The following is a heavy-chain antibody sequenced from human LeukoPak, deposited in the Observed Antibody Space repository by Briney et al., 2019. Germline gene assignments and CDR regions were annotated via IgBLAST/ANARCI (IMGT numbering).Heavy chain of an antibody. CDR2: ISSRSDYK. J-gene: IGHJ3*01. CDR3: AREDGIVGVTSDFDV. V-gene: IGHV3-21*01. CDR1: GFTLSTYS. D-gene: IGHD1-26*01. Sequence: GGSLRLSCASSGFTLSTYSMNWVRQAPGKGLEWVSSISSRSDYKYYAVSVKGRFTISRDNAKNSLNLQMNSLGPEDTAVYYCAREDGIVGVTSDFDVWGQGTMATVSS.